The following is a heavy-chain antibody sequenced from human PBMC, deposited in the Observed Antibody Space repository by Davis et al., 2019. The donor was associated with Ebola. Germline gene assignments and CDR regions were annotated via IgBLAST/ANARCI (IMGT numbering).Heavy chain of an antibody. D-gene: IGHD2-21*01. V-gene: IGHV4-4*02. J-gene: IGHJ4*02. CDR1: GGSISSDNW. CDR3: ARVRRGGDYFDY. Sequence: MPSETLSLTCAVSGGSISSDNWWSWVRQPPGKGLEWIGEIYHSGSTNYNPSLKSRVTISVDTSKNQFSLKLSSVTAADTAVYYCARVRRGGDYFDYWGQGTLVTVSS. CDR2: IYHSGST.